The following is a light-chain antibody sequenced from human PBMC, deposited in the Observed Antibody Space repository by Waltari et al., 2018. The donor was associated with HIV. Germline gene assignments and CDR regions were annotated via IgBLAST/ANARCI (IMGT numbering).Light chain of an antibody. Sequence: QSVLTQPPSVSGAPGQRVTISCTGTSSNIGAGFDVHWYQQLPGTVPKVLIFNNPDGPSGVPDGFSGSKSATSASLAITGLQAEDEANYYCQSYDISLSGWVFGGGTKLTVL. CDR3: QSYDISLSGWV. CDR2: NNP. V-gene: IGLV1-40*01. CDR1: SSNIGAGFD. J-gene: IGLJ2*01.